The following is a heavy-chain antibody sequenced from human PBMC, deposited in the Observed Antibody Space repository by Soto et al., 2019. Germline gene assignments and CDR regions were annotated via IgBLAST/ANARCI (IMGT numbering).Heavy chain of an antibody. D-gene: IGHD6-13*01. V-gene: IGHV4-34*01. CDR3: ASAPRYSSSWYDY. Sequence: SETLSLTCAVYVGSFSCYYWSWIRQPPGKGLEWIGEINHSGSTNYNPSLKSRVTISVDTSKNQFSLKLSSVTAADTAVYYCASAPRYSSSWYDYWGQGTLVTVSS. CDR1: VGSFSCYY. J-gene: IGHJ4*02. CDR2: INHSGST.